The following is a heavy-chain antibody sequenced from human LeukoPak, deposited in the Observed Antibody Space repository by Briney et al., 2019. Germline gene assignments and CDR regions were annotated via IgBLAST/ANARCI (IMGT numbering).Heavy chain of an antibody. CDR2: ISSNGGST. D-gene: IGHD2-15*01. CDR3: ARGGSGTYYYYGMDV. J-gene: IGHJ6*02. V-gene: IGHV3-64*01. CDR1: GFTFSSYA. Sequence: LPGGSLRLSCAASGFTFSSYAMHWVRQAPGKGLESVSAISSNGGSTYYANSVKRRFTISRDNSKNTLYLQMGSLRAEDMAVYYCARGGSGTYYYYGMDVWGQGTTVTVSS.